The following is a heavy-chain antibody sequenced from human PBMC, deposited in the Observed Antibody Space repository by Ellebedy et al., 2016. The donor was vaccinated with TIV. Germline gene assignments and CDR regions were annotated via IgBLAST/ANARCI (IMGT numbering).Heavy chain of an antibody. CDR1: GFTFDAYA. D-gene: IGHD1-26*01. CDR2: ISGNGCNI. V-gene: IGHV3-9*01. J-gene: IGHJ5*02. CDR3: VKGVGAKIGFNSFDP. Sequence: SLKISCAASGFTFDAYAIHWVRQAPEKGLEWVPSISGNGCNIDYGGSVKGRFTISRDNAKNSVYLQMNGLRPADTAFYYCVKGVGAKIGFNSFDPWGQGTLVTVSS.